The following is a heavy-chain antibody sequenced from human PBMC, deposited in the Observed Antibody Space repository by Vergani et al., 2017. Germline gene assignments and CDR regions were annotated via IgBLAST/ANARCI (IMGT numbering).Heavy chain of an antibody. V-gene: IGHV4-38-2*01. CDR3: AGHRDSGVFFPSSYFYGMDV. D-gene: IGHD3-10*01. CDR2: IHHSGDT. Sequence: QVQLQESGPGLVKPSETLTLTCDVSESSIMTNPYWGWFRQSPGKGLEWIGCIHHSGDTHYNSSLKSRVSISIVSSSKFALSLTSVTAADSAIYYCAGHRDSGVFFPSSYFYGMDVWGHGTTVTVS. CDR1: ESSIMTNPY. J-gene: IGHJ6*02.